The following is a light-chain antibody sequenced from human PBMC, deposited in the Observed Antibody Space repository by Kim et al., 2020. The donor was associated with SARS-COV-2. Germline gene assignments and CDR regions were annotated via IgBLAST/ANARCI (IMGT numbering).Light chain of an antibody. Sequence: QVVPISCTGGSPNIGADYGVHWDQQLPGTAPKLLLYGNNNRPSGVPDRFSGSKSGTSGSLAITGLQAEDEGDYYCQSYDSSLSGSVFGGGTKLTVL. CDR3: QSYDSSLSGSV. V-gene: IGLV1-40*01. J-gene: IGLJ3*02. CDR1: SPNIGADYG. CDR2: GNN.